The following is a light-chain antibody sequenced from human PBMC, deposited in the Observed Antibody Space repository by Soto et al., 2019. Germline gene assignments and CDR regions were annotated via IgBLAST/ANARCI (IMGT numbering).Light chain of an antibody. CDR2: LEGSGSY. CDR1: SGHSSYI. V-gene: IGLV4-60*02. Sequence: QLVLTQSSSASASLGSSVKLTCTLSSGHSSYIIAWHQQRPGKAPRYLMKLEGSGSYNKGSGVPDRFSGSSSGADRYLTISNLQFEDEADYYCETWDSNTRMFGGGTKVTVL. CDR3: ETWDSNTRM. J-gene: IGLJ3*02.